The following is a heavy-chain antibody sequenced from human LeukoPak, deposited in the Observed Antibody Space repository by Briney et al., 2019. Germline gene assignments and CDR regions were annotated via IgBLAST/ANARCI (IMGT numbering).Heavy chain of an antibody. CDR1: GYTFTSYD. D-gene: IGHD6-19*01. V-gene: IGHV1-8*01. CDR2: MNPNSGNT. CDR3: ARGVSGQWLPGERWFDP. Sequence: ASVKVSCKASGYTFTSYDINWVRQATGQGLEWMGWMNPNSGNTGYAQKFQGRVTMTRNTSISTAYMELSSLRSEDTAVYYCARGVSGQWLPGERWFDPWGQGTLVTVSS. J-gene: IGHJ5*02.